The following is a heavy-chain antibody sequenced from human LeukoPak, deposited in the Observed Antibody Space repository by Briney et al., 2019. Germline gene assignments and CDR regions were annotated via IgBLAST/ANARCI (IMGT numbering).Heavy chain of an antibody. D-gene: IGHD6-13*01. Sequence: GSLRLSCAASGFTFSDHYMDWVRQAPGKGLEWVGEINHSGSTNYSPSLKSRVTISVDTSKNQFSLKLSSVTAADTAVYFCARTAERQQMVQGTYFYYYFMDVWAKGTTVTISS. CDR2: INHSGST. CDR1: GFTFSDHY. CDR3: ARTAERQQMVQGTYFYYYFMDV. V-gene: IGHV4-34*01. J-gene: IGHJ6*03.